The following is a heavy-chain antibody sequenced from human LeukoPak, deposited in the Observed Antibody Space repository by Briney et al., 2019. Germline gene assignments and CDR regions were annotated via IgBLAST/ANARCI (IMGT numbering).Heavy chain of an antibody. CDR1: GGSISSSSYY. Sequence: PSETLSLTCTVSGGSISSSSYYWGWIRQPPGKGLEWIGSIYYSGSTYYNPSLKSRVPISVDTSKNQFSLKLSSVTAADTAVYYCAKRSGSSPNWFDPWSQGTLVTVSS. D-gene: IGHD3-10*01. V-gene: IGHV4-39*01. CDR2: IYYSGST. J-gene: IGHJ5*02. CDR3: AKRSGSSPNWFDP.